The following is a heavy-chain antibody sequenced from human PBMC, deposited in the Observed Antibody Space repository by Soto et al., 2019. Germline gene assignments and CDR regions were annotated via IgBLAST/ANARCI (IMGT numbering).Heavy chain of an antibody. J-gene: IGHJ6*02. Sequence: SETLSLTCAVSGGSISSSNWWSWVRQPPGKGLEWIGEIYHSGSTNYNPSLKSRVTISVDKSKNQFSLKLSSVTAADTAVYYCARDLTMVWGGNYGMDVWGQGTTVTVSS. CDR2: IYHSGST. CDR3: ARDLTMVWGGNYGMDV. V-gene: IGHV4-4*02. CDR1: GGSISSSNW. D-gene: IGHD3-10*01.